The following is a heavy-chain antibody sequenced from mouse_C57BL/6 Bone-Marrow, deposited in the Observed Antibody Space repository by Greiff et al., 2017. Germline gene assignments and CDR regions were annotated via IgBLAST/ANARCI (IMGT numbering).Heavy chain of an antibody. V-gene: IGHV1-19*01. J-gene: IGHJ3*01. CDR2: INPYNGGT. CDR1: GYTFTDYY. Sequence: EVKLQESGPVLVKPGASVKMSCKASGYTFTDYYMNWVKQSHGKSLEWIGVINPYNGGTSYNQKFKGTATLTVYKSSSTAFMELNSLTSEDSAVYYCARGRDGSSAWFAYWGQGTLVTVSA. D-gene: IGHD1-1*01. CDR3: ARGRDGSSAWFAY.